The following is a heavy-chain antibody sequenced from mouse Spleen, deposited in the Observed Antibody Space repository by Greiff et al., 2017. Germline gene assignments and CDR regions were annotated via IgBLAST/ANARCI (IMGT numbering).Heavy chain of an antibody. Sequence: EVKLEESGGGLVKPGGSLKLSCAASGFTFSSYAMSWVRQSPEKRLEWVAEISSGGSYTYYPDTVTGRFTISRDNAKNILYLQMSSLRSEDTAMYYCARGKEKYGNYGAMDYWGQGTSVTVSS. J-gene: IGHJ4*01. CDR1: GFTFSSYA. CDR3: ARGKEKYGNYGAMDY. CDR2: ISSGGSYT. V-gene: IGHV5-9-4*01. D-gene: IGHD2-10*02.